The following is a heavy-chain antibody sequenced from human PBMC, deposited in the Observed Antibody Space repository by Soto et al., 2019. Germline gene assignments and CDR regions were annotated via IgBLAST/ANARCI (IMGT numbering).Heavy chain of an antibody. Sequence: GASVKVSCKASGGTFSSYAISWVRQAPGQGLEWIGGIIPIFGTANYAQKFQGRVTITADESTSTAYMELSSLRSEDTAVYYCARDSLRCSSTSCYTSPDYWGQGTLVTVSS. D-gene: IGHD2-2*02. CDR2: IIPIFGTA. CDR1: GGTFSSYA. J-gene: IGHJ4*02. V-gene: IGHV1-69*13. CDR3: ARDSLRCSSTSCYTSPDY.